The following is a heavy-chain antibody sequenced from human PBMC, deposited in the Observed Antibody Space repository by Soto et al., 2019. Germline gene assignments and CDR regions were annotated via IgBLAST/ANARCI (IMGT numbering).Heavy chain of an antibody. Sequence: GGSLRLSCAASGFTFSSYGMHWVRQAPGKGLEWVAVIWYDGSNKYYADSVKGRFTISRDNSKNTLYLQMNSLRAEDTAVYYCARGSGSSGVNWFDPWGQGTLVTVSS. CDR1: GFTFSSYG. CDR2: IWYDGSNK. D-gene: IGHD6-6*01. J-gene: IGHJ5*02. CDR3: ARGSGSSGVNWFDP. V-gene: IGHV3-33*01.